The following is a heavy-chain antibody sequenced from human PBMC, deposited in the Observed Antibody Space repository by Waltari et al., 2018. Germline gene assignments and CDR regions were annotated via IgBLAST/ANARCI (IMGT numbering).Heavy chain of an antibody. D-gene: IGHD7-27*01. CDR3: ASGGLGGYFDY. V-gene: IGHV4-39*01. CDR2: IYYSGGT. CDR1: GGSISSSSYY. J-gene: IGHJ4*02. Sequence: QLQLQESGPGLVKPSETLSLTCTVSGGSISSSSYYWGWIRQPPGKGLEWIGGIYYSGGTYYNPSLKSRVTISVDTSKNQFSLKLSSVTAADTAVYYCASGGLGGYFDYWGQGTLVTVSS.